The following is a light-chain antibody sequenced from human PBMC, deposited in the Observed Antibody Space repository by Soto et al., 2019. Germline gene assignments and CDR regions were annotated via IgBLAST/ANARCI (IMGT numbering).Light chain of an antibody. Sequence: DIVMTQSPDSLAVSLGERATINCKSSQSVLYSGNNKNYLAWYQQKPGQPPKLLIYWASTRDSGVPDRFSGSEHGTDFTLTISTLQAGDVALYYCQQYYSSPLTFGGGTKVEIK. CDR3: QQYYSSPLT. J-gene: IGKJ4*01. CDR2: WAS. V-gene: IGKV4-1*01. CDR1: QSVLYSGNNKNY.